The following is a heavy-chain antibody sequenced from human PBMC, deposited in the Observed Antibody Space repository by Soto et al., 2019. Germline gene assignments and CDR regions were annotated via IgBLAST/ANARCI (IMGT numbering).Heavy chain of an antibody. D-gene: IGHD2-2*01. Sequence: QVQLVQSGAEVKKPGSSVKVSCKASGGTFSSYAISWVRQAPGQGLEWMGGIIPIFGTANYAQKFQGRVTITADESTSTAYMELSSLRSEDTAVYYCARGDRDIVLLPAVVEGTGVGFDPRGQGTLVTVSS. CDR2: IIPIFGTA. J-gene: IGHJ5*02. CDR1: GGTFSSYA. CDR3: ARGDRDIVLLPAVVEGTGVGFDP. V-gene: IGHV1-69*12.